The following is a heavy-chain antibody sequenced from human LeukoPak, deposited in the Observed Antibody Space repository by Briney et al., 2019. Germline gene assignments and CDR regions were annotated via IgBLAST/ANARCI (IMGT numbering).Heavy chain of an antibody. Sequence: SETLSLTCIVSGGSITSYYWSWIRQPPGKGLEWIGYVHYSGSTDYNPSPRSRVTISLDTSKNQFSLKLSSVTAADTAVYYCARRPYSSGWYNYWGQGTLVTVSS. CDR3: ARRPYSSGWYNY. J-gene: IGHJ4*02. D-gene: IGHD6-19*01. CDR1: GGSITSYY. V-gene: IGHV4-59*08. CDR2: VHYSGST.